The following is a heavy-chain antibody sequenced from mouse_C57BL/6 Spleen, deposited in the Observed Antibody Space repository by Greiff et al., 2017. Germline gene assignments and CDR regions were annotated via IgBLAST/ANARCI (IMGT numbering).Heavy chain of an antibody. CDR1: GYTFTSYW. D-gene: IGHD1-1*01. CDR3: ARRDYYGSSYGIDYYAMDY. Sequence: QVQLQQPGAELVMPGASVKLSCKASGYTFTSYWMHWVKQRPGQGLEWIGEIDPSDSYPNYNQKFKGKSTLTVDKSSSTAYMQLSSLTSEDSAVYYCARRDYYGSSYGIDYYAMDYWGQGTSVTVSS. J-gene: IGHJ4*01. V-gene: IGHV1-69*01. CDR2: IDPSDSYP.